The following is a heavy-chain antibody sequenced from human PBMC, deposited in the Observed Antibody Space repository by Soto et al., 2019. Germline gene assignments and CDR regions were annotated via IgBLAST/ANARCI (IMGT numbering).Heavy chain of an antibody. CDR3: ARGGGVLEWLSVNWFDP. V-gene: IGHV3-48*03. J-gene: IGHJ5*02. D-gene: IGHD3-3*01. CDR2: ISSSGSTI. Sequence: QPGGSLRLSCAASGFTFSSYEMNWVRQAPGKGLEWVSYISSSGSTIYYADSVKGRFTISRDNAKNSLYLQMNSLRAEDTAVYYCARGGGVLEWLSVNWFDPWGQGTLVTVSS. CDR1: GFTFSSYE.